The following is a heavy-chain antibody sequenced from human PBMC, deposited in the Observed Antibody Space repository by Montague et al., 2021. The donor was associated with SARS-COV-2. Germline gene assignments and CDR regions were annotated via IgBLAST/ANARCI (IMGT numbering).Heavy chain of an antibody. J-gene: IGHJ4*02. CDR3: AGGSIPAPAPFDS. V-gene: IGHV4-59*01. CDR2: IYYTGST. Sequence: SETLSLTCSVSGGSITSYFWNWVRLPPGKGPEWIGYIYYTGSTQYNPSLKSRVAISFDTSKNHFSLKVNSVTAADTAVYYCAGGSIPAPAPFDSWGRGTQVTVSS. CDR1: GGSITSYF. D-gene: IGHD2-15*01.